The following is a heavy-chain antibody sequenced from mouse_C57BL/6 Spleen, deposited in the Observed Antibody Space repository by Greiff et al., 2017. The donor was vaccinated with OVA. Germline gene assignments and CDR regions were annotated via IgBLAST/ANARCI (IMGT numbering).Heavy chain of an antibody. V-gene: IGHV1-62-2*01. CDR2: FYPGSGSI. CDR3: ARHEMGNSLYYYAMDY. Sequence: QVQLQQSGAELVKPGASVKLSCKASGYTFTGYTIHWVKQRSGQGLEWIGWFYPGSGSIKYNEKFKDKATLTADKSSSTVYMELSRLTSEDSAVYFCARHEMGNSLYYYAMDYWGQGTSVTVSS. D-gene: IGHD4-1*01. CDR1: GYTFTGYT. J-gene: IGHJ4*01.